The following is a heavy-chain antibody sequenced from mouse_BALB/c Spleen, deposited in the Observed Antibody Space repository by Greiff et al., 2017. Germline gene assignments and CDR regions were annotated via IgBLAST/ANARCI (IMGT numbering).Heavy chain of an antibody. Sequence: EVQLQESGPGLVKPSQSLSLTCTVTGYSITSDYAWNWIRQFPGNKLEWMGYISYSGSTGYNPSLKSRISITRDTSKNQFFLQLNSVTTEDTATYYCAYRYEAMDYWGQGTSVTVSS. V-gene: IGHV3-2*02. D-gene: IGHD2-14*01. CDR1: GYSITSDYA. CDR2: ISYSGST. CDR3: AYRYEAMDY. J-gene: IGHJ4*01.